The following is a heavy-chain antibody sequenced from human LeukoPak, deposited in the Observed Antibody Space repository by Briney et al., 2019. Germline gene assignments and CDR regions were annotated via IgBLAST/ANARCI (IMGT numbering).Heavy chain of an antibody. CDR2: ISSNSLHI. Sequence: PGGSLKLSCAASGFTFSDQSMNWVRQAPGKGLEWVSSISSNSLHIFYADSVKGRFTISRDNAKNSLYLQMNNLRAEDTAVYYCVGPDSQFDCWGQGTLVTVSS. D-gene: IGHD3-10*01. V-gene: IGHV3-21*01. CDR3: VGPDSQFDC. J-gene: IGHJ4*02. CDR1: GFTFSDQS.